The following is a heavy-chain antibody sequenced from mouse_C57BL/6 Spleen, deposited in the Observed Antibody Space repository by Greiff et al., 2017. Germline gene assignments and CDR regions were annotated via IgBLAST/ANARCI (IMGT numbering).Heavy chain of an antibody. CDR1: GFNIKNTY. D-gene: IGHD1-1*01. Sequence: VQLQQSVAELVRPGASVKLSCTASGFNIKNTYMHWVKQRPEQGLEWIGRIDPANGNTKSAPKFQGKSTITADTSSKTAYLLLSSLTSEDTAIYFFAPYSGITLFAHWGPGTLVTVSA. CDR2: IDPANGNT. V-gene: IGHV14-3*01. CDR3: APYSGITLFAH. J-gene: IGHJ3*01.